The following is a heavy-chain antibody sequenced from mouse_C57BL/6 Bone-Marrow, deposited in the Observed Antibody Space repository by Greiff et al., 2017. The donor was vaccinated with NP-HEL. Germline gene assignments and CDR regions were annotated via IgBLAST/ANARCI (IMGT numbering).Heavy chain of an antibody. CDR2: IYPGDGDT. Sequence: QVHVKQSGPELVKPGASVNISCKASGYAFSSSWMNWVKQRPGKGLEWIGRIYPGDGDTNYNGKFKGKATLTADKSSSTAYMQLSSLTSEDSAVYFCARNYYYGSSRRYFDVWGTGTTVTVSS. V-gene: IGHV1-82*01. CDR3: ARNYYYGSSRRYFDV. D-gene: IGHD1-1*01. J-gene: IGHJ1*03. CDR1: GYAFSSSW.